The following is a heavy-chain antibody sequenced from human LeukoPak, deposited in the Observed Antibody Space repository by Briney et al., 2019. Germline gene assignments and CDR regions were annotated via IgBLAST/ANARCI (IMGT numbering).Heavy chain of an antibody. CDR2: IIPIFGTA. CDR1: GGTFSSYA. J-gene: IGHJ6*04. Sequence: SVKVSCKASGGTFSSYAISWVRQAPGQGLEWMGGIIPIFGTANYAQKFQGRVTITADKSTSTAYMELSSLRSEDTAVYYCARDWSIPAATYYYYGMDVWGKGTTVTVSS. V-gene: IGHV1-69*06. D-gene: IGHD2-2*01. CDR3: ARDWSIPAATYYYYGMDV.